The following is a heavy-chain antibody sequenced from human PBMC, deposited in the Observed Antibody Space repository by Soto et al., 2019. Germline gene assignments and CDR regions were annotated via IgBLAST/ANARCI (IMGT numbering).Heavy chain of an antibody. V-gene: IGHV3-23*01. J-gene: IGHJ4*02. CDR1: GFTFSSYA. D-gene: IGHD3-3*01. CDR2: ISGSGGST. Sequence: EVQLLESGGGLVQPGGSLRLSCAASGFTFSSYAMSWVRQAPGKGLERVSAISGSGGSTYYADSVKGRFTISRDNSKNTLYLQMNSLRAEDTAVYYCAKGTYYDFWSGCDYWGQGTLVTVSS. CDR3: AKGTYYDFWSGCDY.